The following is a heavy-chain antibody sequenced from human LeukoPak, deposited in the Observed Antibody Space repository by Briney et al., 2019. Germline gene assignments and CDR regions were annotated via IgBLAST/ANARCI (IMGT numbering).Heavy chain of an antibody. Sequence: SSQTLSLTCTVSGGSISSGGYYWSWIRQHPGKGLEWIGYIYYSGSTYYNPSLKSRVTISVDTSKNQFSLKLSSVTAADTAVYYCTARYDILTGYYNWWFDPWGQGTLVTVPS. D-gene: IGHD3-9*01. CDR2: IYYSGST. CDR1: GGSISSGGYY. CDR3: TARYDILTGYYNWWFDP. V-gene: IGHV4-31*03. J-gene: IGHJ5*02.